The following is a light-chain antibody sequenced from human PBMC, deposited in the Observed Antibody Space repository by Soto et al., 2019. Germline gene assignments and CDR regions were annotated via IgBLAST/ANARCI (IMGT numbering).Light chain of an antibody. Sequence: IQMTQSPPTLSASVGDRVTITCRASQPISSWLACYHQKPGKAPQLLIYDASNLESGVPSRFSGSGSGTEFTPTISSLQPEDFGIYYCQQYENYWTFGQGTKVDIK. CDR1: QPISSW. J-gene: IGKJ1*01. CDR2: DAS. V-gene: IGKV1-5*01. CDR3: QQYENYWT.